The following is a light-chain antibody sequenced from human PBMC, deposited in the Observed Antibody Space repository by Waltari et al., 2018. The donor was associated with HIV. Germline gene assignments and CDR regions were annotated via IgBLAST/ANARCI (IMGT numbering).Light chain of an antibody. CDR2: GAS. Sequence: DIQMTQSPSPLSASVGDRVTIPCRASQYISNYLNWFQQRPGKAPQLLIYGASFLQDGVPSRFSGSASGTLFTLTISSFQPEDLATYYCQQAYTIPLTFGPGTKVDVK. CDR3: QQAYTIPLT. CDR1: QYISNY. J-gene: IGKJ3*01. V-gene: IGKV1-39*01.